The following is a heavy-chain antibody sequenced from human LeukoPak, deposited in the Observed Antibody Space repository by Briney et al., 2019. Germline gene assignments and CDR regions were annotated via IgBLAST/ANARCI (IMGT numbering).Heavy chain of an antibody. J-gene: IGHJ3*02. CDR1: GFTFSSYS. CDR2: IYYSGST. V-gene: IGHV4-59*01. CDR3: ARAPKLRYFDWSPNAFDI. Sequence: GSLRLSCAASGFTFSSYSMNWVRQPPGKGLEWIGYIYYSGSTNYNPSLKSRVTISVDTSKNQFSLKLSSVTAADTAVYYCARAPKLRYFDWSPNAFDIWGQGTMVTVSS. D-gene: IGHD3-9*01.